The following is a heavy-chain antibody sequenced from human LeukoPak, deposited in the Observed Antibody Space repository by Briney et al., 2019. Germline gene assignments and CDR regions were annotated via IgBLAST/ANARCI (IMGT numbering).Heavy chain of an antibody. D-gene: IGHD3-10*01. CDR2: INSDGSST. V-gene: IGHV3-74*01. Sequence: AGGSLRLSCAASGFTFSSYWMHWVRQAPGKGLVWVSRINSDGSSTSYADSVKGRFTISRDNSKNTLYLQMNSLRAEDTAVYYCAKDFPYGSGSYGPGYWGQGTLVTVSS. CDR3: AKDFPYGSGSYGPGY. J-gene: IGHJ4*02. CDR1: GFTFSSYW.